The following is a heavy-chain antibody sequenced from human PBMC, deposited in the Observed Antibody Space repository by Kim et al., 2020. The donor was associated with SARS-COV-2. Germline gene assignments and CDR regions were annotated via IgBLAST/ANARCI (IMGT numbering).Heavy chain of an antibody. CDR2: INTNTGNP. V-gene: IGHV7-4-1*02. J-gene: IGHJ6*02. D-gene: IGHD2-15*01. CDR1: GYTFTSYA. Sequence: ASVKVSCKASGYTFTSYAMNWVRQAPGQGLEWMGCINTNTGNPTYAQGFTGRFVFSLDTSVSTAYLQISSLKAEDTAVYYCARRGEYCSGGSCYGYYYYYYGMDVWGQGTPVTVSS. CDR3: ARRGEYCSGGSCYGYYYYYYGMDV.